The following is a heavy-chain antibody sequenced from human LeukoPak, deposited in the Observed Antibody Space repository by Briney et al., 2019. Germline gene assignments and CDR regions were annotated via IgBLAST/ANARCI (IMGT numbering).Heavy chain of an antibody. CDR3: AKVLISTGLLDAFDI. J-gene: IGHJ3*02. D-gene: IGHD3-9*01. CDR1: GFTFSDYY. V-gene: IGHV3-11*06. Sequence: PGGSLRLSCAASGFTFSDYYMSWIRQAPGKGLEWVSYITNSGSYTNYADSVKGRFTISRDNAKNSLYLQMNSLRADDTAVYYCAKVLISTGLLDAFDIWGQGTMVTVSS. CDR2: ITNSGSYT.